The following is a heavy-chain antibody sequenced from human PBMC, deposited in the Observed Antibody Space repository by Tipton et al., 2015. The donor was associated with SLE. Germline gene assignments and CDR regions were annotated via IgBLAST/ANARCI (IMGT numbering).Heavy chain of an antibody. D-gene: IGHD3-22*01. V-gene: IGHV4-59*11. J-gene: IGHJ4*02. CDR1: GGSISSHY. CDR2: IYYSGST. Sequence: TLSLTCTVSGGSISSHYWSWIRQPPGKGLEWIGYIYYSGSTNYNPSLKSRVTISVDTSKNQFSLKLSSVTAADTAVYYCARGDYYDSSGMGGYWGQGTLVTVSS. CDR3: ARGDYYDSSGMGGY.